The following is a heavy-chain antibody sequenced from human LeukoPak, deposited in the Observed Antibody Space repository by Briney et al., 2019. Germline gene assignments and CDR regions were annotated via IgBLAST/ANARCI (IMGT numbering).Heavy chain of an antibody. V-gene: IGHV4-38-2*02. Sequence: SETLSLTCTVSGYSISSGYYWGWIRQPPGKGLEWIGSIYYSGSTYYNPSLKSRVTISVDTSKNQYSLKLTSVTAADTAIYYCARDPAWAADSLHWVDPWGQGTRVTVSS. CDR3: ARDPAWAADSLHWVDP. D-gene: IGHD6-13*01. CDR1: GYSISSGYY. CDR2: IYYSGST. J-gene: IGHJ5*02.